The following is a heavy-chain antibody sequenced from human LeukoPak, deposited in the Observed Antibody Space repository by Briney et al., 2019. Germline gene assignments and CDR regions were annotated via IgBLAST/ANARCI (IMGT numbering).Heavy chain of an antibody. Sequence: SVTVSCTASGGTFSSYAISWVRQAPGQGLEWMGGIIPIFGTANYAQKFQGRVTITADESTSTAYMELSSLRSEDTAVYYCARDLTLYDSSGYYYYYGMDVWGQGTTVTVSS. J-gene: IGHJ6*02. D-gene: IGHD3-22*01. CDR3: ARDLTLYDSSGYYYYYGMDV. CDR1: GGTFSSYA. V-gene: IGHV1-69*13. CDR2: IIPIFGTA.